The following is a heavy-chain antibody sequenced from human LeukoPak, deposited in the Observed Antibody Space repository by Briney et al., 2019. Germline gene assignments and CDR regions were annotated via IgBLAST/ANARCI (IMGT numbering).Heavy chain of an antibody. Sequence: GGSLRLSCAASGFTFSSYEMNWVRQAPGKGLEWVSYISSSGSTIYYADSVKGRFTIFRDNAKNSLYLQMNSLRAEDTAVYYCARRTRAYYYGSGSYTFDYWGQGTLVTVSS. D-gene: IGHD3-10*01. CDR1: GFTFSSYE. CDR3: ARRTRAYYYGSGSYTFDY. V-gene: IGHV3-48*03. CDR2: ISSSGSTI. J-gene: IGHJ4*02.